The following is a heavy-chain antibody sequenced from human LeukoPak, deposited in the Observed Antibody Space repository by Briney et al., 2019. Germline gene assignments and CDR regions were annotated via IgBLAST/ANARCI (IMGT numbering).Heavy chain of an antibody. Sequence: ASVKVSCKASGGTFSSYAISWVRQAPGQGLEWMGWINPNSGGTNYAQKFQGRVTMTRDTSISTAYMELSRLRSDDTTVYYCARASDYGGNLDWFDPWGQGTLVTVSS. D-gene: IGHD4-23*01. J-gene: IGHJ5*02. CDR1: GGTFSSYA. CDR3: ARASDYGGNLDWFDP. CDR2: INPNSGGT. V-gene: IGHV1-2*02.